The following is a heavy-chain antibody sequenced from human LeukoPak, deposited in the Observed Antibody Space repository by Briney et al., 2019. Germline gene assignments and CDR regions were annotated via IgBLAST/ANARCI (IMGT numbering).Heavy chain of an antibody. J-gene: IGHJ5*02. V-gene: IGHV4-39*07. CDR3: ARVTYSVGYCSGGSCYGVRWFDP. Sequence: SETLSLTCTVSGGSVSTTNYSWAWIRQTPGKGLERIGSIYYSRSTYYSPSLKSRVTISIATSKNQFSLKLSSVTAGDTAVYYCARVTYSVGYCSGGSCYGVRWFDPWGQGTLVTVSS. CDR2: IYYSRST. CDR1: GGSVSTTNYS. D-gene: IGHD2-15*01.